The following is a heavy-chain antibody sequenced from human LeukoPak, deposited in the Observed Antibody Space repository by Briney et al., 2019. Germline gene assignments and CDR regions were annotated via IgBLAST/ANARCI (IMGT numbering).Heavy chain of an antibody. CDR3: ARGPNFGDYVDFLDS. Sequence: GGSLRLSCAASGFIVSSNYMNWVRQTPEKGLEWVANIKQGGSQKYYVDSVKGRFTISRDDVKSTLFLQMNNLRAEDSALYYCARGPNFGDYVDFLDSWGQGTLVTVSS. CDR2: IKQGGSQK. J-gene: IGHJ4*02. V-gene: IGHV3-7*01. D-gene: IGHD4-17*01. CDR1: GFIVSSNY.